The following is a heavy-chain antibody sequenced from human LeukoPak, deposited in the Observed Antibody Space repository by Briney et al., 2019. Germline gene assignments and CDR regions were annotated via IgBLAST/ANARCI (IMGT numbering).Heavy chain of an antibody. CDR1: GGSVSSGSYY. D-gene: IGHD3-3*01. V-gene: IGHV4-61*01. CDR2: IYYSGST. CDR3: ARERNEYYDFWSGYYGTPGDYYYGMDV. J-gene: IGHJ6*02. Sequence: SETLSLTCTVSGGSVSSGSYYWSWLRQPPGKGLEWIGYIYYSGSTNYNPSLKSRVTISVDTSKNQFSLKLSSVTAADTAVYYCARERNEYYDFWSGYYGTPGDYYYGMDVWGQGTTVTVSS.